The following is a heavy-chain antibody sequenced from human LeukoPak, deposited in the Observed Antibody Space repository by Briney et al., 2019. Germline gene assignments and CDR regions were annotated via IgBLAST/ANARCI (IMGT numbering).Heavy chain of an antibody. CDR2: ISYDGSNK. D-gene: IGHD6-13*01. Sequence: GGSLRLSCAASGFTFSSYAMHWVRQAPGKGPEWVAVISYDGSNKYYADSVKGRFTISRDNSKNTLYLQMNSLRAEDTAVYYCARALGRAAAGSLFAYWGQGTLVTVSS. CDR3: ARALGRAAAGSLFAY. CDR1: GFTFSSYA. J-gene: IGHJ4*02. V-gene: IGHV3-30-3*01.